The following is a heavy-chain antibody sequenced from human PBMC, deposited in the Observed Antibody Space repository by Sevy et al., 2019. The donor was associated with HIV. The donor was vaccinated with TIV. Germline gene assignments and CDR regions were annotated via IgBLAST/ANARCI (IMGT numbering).Heavy chain of an antibody. CDR1: GYSFTSYW. Sequence: GESLKISCKGSGYSFTSYWIGWVRQMPGKGLEWMGIIYPGDSDTRYSPSFQGQVTISADKSISTAYLQWSSLKASDTGKDYFARHGMITFGGVILDAFDIWGQGTMVTVSS. D-gene: IGHD3-16*01. CDR2: IYPGDSDT. CDR3: ARHGMITFGGVILDAFDI. V-gene: IGHV5-51*01. J-gene: IGHJ3*02.